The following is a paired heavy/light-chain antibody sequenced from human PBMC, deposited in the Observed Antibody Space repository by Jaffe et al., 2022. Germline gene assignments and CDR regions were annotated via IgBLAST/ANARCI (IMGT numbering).Heavy chain of an antibody. V-gene: IGHV2-5*02. CDR1: GFSLSTSGVA. J-gene: IGHJ1*01. CDR3: AHRTSWFGEGDFQH. D-gene: IGHD3-10*01. Sequence: QITLKESGPTLVKPTQTLTLTCTFSGFSLSTSGVAVGWIRQPPGKALEWLALIYWDDDKRYSPSLKSRLTITKDTSKNQVVLTMTNMDPVDTATYYCAHRTSWFGEGDFQHWGQGTLVTVSS. CDR2: IYWDDDK.
Light chain of an antibody. V-gene: IGLV2-23*01. CDR2: GGS. J-gene: IGLJ1*01. CDR3: CSFTGSSTYV. CDR1: SSDVGSYNL. Sequence: QSALTQPASVSGSPGQSITISCTGASSDVGSYNLVSWYQQHPGKAPKLMIHGGSQRPSGVSNRFSGSKSGNAASLTISGLQAEDEADYYCCSFTGSSTYVFGTGTKVTVL.